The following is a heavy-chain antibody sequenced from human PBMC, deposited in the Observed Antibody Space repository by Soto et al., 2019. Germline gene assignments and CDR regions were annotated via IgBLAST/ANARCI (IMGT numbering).Heavy chain of an antibody. V-gene: IGHV1-69*01. Sequence: QVQLVQSGAEVKKPGSSVKVSCKASGGTFSSYAISWVRQAPGQGLEWMGGIIPIFGTANYAQKFQGRVTMTADESTSSAYMELSSLRSEDTAVYYCAIQGMVVAATPFPLDYWCQGTLVTVSS. CDR3: AIQGMVVAATPFPLDY. J-gene: IGHJ4*02. CDR1: GGTFSSYA. D-gene: IGHD2-15*01. CDR2: IIPIFGTA.